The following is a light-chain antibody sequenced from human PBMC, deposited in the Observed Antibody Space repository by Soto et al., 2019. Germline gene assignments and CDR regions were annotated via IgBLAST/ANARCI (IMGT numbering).Light chain of an antibody. Sequence: QMTQSPSTLSASVGDRVTITCRASQNINSWLAWYQQKPGKAPKVLIYKASNLETAVPSRFSGSGSGTEFTLTISSLQPDDFATYYCQQYYLYWTFGQGTKVEIK. J-gene: IGKJ1*01. V-gene: IGKV1-5*03. CDR1: QNINSW. CDR3: QQYYLYWT. CDR2: KAS.